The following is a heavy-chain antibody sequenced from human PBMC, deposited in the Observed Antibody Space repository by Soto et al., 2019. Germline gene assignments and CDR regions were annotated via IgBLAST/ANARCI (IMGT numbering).Heavy chain of an antibody. CDR3: ARALHLTDNWFDP. J-gene: IGHJ5*02. Sequence: SETLSLTCTVSGGSISSSSYYWGWIRQPPGKGLEWIGSIYDSGSTYRNPSLKSRVTISVDTSKNQFSLKLSSVTAADTAVYYCARALHLTDNWFDPWGQGTLVTVSS. D-gene: IGHD1-26*01. V-gene: IGHV4-39*01. CDR1: GGSISSSSYY. CDR2: IYDSGST.